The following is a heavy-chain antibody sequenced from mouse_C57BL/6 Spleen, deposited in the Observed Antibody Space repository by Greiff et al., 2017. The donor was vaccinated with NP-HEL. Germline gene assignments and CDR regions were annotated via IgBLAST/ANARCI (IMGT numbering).Heavy chain of an antibody. J-gene: IGHJ3*01. CDR2: IHPSDSDT. CDR3: ASYSNYGWFAY. V-gene: IGHV1-74*01. CDR1: GYTFTSYW. Sequence: VQLQQPGAELVKPGASVKVSCKASGYTFTSYWMHWVKQRPGQGLEWIGRIHPSDSDTNYNQKFKGKATLTVDKSSSTAYMQLSSLTSEDSAVYYCASYSNYGWFAYWGQGTLVTVSA. D-gene: IGHD2-5*01.